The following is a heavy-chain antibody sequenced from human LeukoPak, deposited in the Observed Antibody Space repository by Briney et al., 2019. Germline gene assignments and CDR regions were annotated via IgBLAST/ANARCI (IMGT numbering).Heavy chain of an antibody. CDR3: AREYGDSSY. CDR1: GGSISSYY. Sequence: SETLSLTCTVSGGSISSYYWSWIRQPPGKGLEWIGYIYYSGSTNYNPSLKSRVTISVDTSKNQFSLKLSSVTAADTAVYYCAREYGDSSYWGQGTLVTVSS. J-gene: IGHJ4*02. V-gene: IGHV4-59*01. D-gene: IGHD4-17*01. CDR2: IYYSGST.